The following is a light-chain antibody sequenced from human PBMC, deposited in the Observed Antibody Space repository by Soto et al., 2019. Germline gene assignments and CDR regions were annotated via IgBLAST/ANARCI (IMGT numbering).Light chain of an antibody. CDR3: TSYTGSNTLEV. CDR1: SSDIGAYNY. V-gene: IGLV2-14*03. Sequence: QSALTQPASVSGSPGQSITISCTGTSSDIGAYNYVSWYRQHPGKAPQLLIYDVNNRTSGVSHRFSGSKSGNTASLTISGLQSEDEDDYFCTSYTGSNTLEVFGPGTKLTVL. CDR2: DVN. J-gene: IGLJ1*01.